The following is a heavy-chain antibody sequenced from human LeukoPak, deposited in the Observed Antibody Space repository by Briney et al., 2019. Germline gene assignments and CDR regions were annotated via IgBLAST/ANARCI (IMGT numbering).Heavy chain of an antibody. CDR3: AKGTAYYYYGMDV. V-gene: IGHV3-23*01. CDR1: GFTFSSYA. J-gene: IGHJ6*02. CDR2: ISGSGGSA. Sequence: GGSLRLSCAASGFTFSSYARSWVRQAPGKGLEWVSAISGSGGSAYYADSVKGRFTISRDNSKNTLYLQMNSLRAEDTAVYYCAKGTAYYYYGMDVWGQGTTVTVSS. D-gene: IGHD1-1*01.